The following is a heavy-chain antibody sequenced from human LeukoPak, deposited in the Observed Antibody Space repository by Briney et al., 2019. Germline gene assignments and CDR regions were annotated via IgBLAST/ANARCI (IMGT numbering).Heavy chain of an antibody. CDR2: ISGSGGST. V-gene: IGHV3-23*01. Sequence: PGGSLRLSCAASGLTFSSYAMSWVRQAPGKGLEWVSAISGSGGSTYYADSVKGRFTISRDNSKNTLYLQMNSLRAEDTAVYYCAKVYSGPNDAFDIWGQGTMVTVSS. CDR1: GLTFSSYA. J-gene: IGHJ3*02. D-gene: IGHD2-21*01. CDR3: AKVYSGPNDAFDI.